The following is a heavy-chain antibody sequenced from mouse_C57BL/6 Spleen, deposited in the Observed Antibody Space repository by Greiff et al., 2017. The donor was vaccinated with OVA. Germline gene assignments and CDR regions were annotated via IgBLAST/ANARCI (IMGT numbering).Heavy chain of an antibody. J-gene: IGHJ4*01. CDR1: GFSLTSYG. V-gene: IGHV2-6-1*01. CDR3: ARHDSSGPYYYAMDY. CDR2: IWSDGST. Sequence: QVQLKQSGPGLVAPSQSLSITCTVSGFSLTSYGVHWVRQPPGKGLEWLVVIWSDGSTTYNSALKSRLSISKDNSKSQVFLKMNSLQTDDTAMYYCARHDSSGPYYYAMDYWGQGTSVTVSS. D-gene: IGHD3-2*02.